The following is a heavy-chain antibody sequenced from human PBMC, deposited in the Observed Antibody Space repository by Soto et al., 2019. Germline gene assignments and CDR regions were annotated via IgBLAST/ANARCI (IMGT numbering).Heavy chain of an antibody. V-gene: IGHV4-31*03. CDR3: ARGVYGSLSYYSLYYYYVIDF. J-gene: IGHJ6*02. D-gene: IGHD3-10*01. CDR1: GGSISSGGYY. Sequence: PSETLSLTCTVSGGSISSGGYYWSWIRQHPGKGLEWIGYIYYSGSTYYNPSLKSRVTISVDTSKNQFSLKLSSVTAADTAVYYCARGVYGSLSYYSLYYYYVIDFWGQGSSVTGSS. CDR2: IYYSGST.